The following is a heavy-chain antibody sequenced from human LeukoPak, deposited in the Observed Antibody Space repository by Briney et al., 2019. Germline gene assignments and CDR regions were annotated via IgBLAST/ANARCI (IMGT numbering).Heavy chain of an antibody. Sequence: GGSLRLSCAASGFTFSSYAMHWVRQAPGKGLEWVAVISYDGSNKYYADSVKGRFTISRDNSKNTLYLQMNSLRAEDTAVYYCAKDRIAAAGQGDHFDYWGQGTLVTVSS. D-gene: IGHD6-13*01. CDR1: GFTFSSYA. V-gene: IGHV3-30*04. CDR2: ISYDGSNK. J-gene: IGHJ4*02. CDR3: AKDRIAAAGQGDHFDY.